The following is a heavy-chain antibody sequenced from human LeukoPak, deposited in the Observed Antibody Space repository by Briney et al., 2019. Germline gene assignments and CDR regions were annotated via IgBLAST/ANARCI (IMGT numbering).Heavy chain of an antibody. CDR2: ISYSGSP. V-gene: IGHV4-59*08. Sequence: SETLSLTCTVSGGSISSHYWRWIRQPPGRGLEWIGYISYSGSPNYKASLMSRITMSVDMSKNHISLRLTSVTAADTAVYYCVGHQGSSTYDYWGQGILVTVSS. D-gene: IGHD2/OR15-2a*01. CDR1: GGSISSHY. J-gene: IGHJ4*02. CDR3: VGHQGSSTYDY.